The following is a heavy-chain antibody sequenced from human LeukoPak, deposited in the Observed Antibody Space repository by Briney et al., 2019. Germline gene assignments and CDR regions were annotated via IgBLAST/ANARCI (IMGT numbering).Heavy chain of an antibody. CDR3: AKDIGVTYYGAFDI. D-gene: IGHD3-3*01. Sequence: GGSLRLSCAVSGFTLSSYWMSWVRQAPGKGLEWVANINEDGSAKSYVDSVKGRFTISRDNAKNSLYLQMNSLRAEDMALYYCAKDIGVTYYGAFDIWGQGTMVTVSS. CDR1: GFTLSSYW. J-gene: IGHJ3*02. V-gene: IGHV3-7*03. CDR2: INEDGSAK.